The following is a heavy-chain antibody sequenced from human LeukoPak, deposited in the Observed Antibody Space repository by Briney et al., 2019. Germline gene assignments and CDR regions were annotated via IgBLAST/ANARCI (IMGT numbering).Heavy chain of an antibody. CDR2: ISAYNGNT. D-gene: IGHD4-17*01. Sequence: ASVNVSCKASGYTYTSYGSSWVRQAPGQGLEWMGWISAYNGNTNYAQKLQGRVTMTTDTSTSTAYMELRSLRSDDTAVYYCARESYDHGDPFDYWGQGTLVTVSS. CDR1: GYTYTSYG. J-gene: IGHJ4*02. CDR3: ARESYDHGDPFDY. V-gene: IGHV1-18*01.